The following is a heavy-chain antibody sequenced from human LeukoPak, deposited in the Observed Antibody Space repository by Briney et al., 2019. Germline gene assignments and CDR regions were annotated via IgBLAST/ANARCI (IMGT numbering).Heavy chain of an antibody. J-gene: IGHJ4*02. V-gene: IGHV4-34*01. CDR3: ARVKRRMGSSSGDYSDY. CDR2: INHSGST. D-gene: IGHD6-6*01. CDR1: GGSFSGYY. Sequence: SETLTLTCAVYGGSFSGYYWSWIRQPPGKGLEWIGEINHSGSTNYNPSLKSRVTISVDTSKNQFSLKLTSVTAADTAVYYCARVKRRMGSSSGDYSDYWGQGSLVTVSS.